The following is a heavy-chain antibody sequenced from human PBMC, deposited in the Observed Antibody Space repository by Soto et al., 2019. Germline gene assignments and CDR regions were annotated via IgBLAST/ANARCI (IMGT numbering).Heavy chain of an antibody. CDR1: GLTFEDYA. V-gene: IGHV3-9*01. J-gene: IGHJ4*02. CDR2: ISGNSANI. CDR3: ATQNF. Sequence: PGGSLRLSCAASGLTFEDYAMHWVRQAPGKGLEWVSGISGNSANIGYAGSVKGRFATSRDNAKKSLYLQMNSLRADDTAFYYCATQNFWGRGTLVTVSS.